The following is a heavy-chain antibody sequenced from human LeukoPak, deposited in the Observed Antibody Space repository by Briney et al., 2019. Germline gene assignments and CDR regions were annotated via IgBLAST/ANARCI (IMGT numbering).Heavy chain of an antibody. CDR3: ANRISGSSS. J-gene: IGHJ5*02. CDR1: GFTFSSYW. CDR2: IKQDGSEK. D-gene: IGHD1-26*01. V-gene: IGHV3-7*03. Sequence: GGSLRLSCAASGFTFSSYWMSWVRQVPGKGLEWVANIKQDGSEKYYVDSVKGRFTISRDNSKNTVFLQMNSLRAEDTGVYYCANRISGSSSWGQGALVTVSS.